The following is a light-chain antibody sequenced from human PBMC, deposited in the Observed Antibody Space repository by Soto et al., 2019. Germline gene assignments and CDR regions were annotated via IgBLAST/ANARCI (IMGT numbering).Light chain of an antibody. Sequence: DIVMTQSPDSLAVSLGERATINCKSSQSILHRSTSKNHLAWYQQKPGRPPKLLIYWASTRESGVPDRFSGSGSGADFTLTISSLQAEDVAVYYCQQYYSTPPVTFGPGTKVDI. CDR1: QSILHRSTSKNH. J-gene: IGKJ3*01. CDR3: QQYYSTPPVT. V-gene: IGKV4-1*01. CDR2: WAS.